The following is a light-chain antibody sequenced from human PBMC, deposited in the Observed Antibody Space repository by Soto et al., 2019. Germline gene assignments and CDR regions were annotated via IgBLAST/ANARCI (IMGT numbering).Light chain of an antibody. CDR1: QTISSW. Sequence: DIQITQSPSTLSGSVGDRVTITCRASQTISSWFAWYQQKPGKAPKLLIYAASSLQSGVPSRFSGSGSGTGFTLTISSLQPEDFATYFCQQSYNMPWTFGQGTKVDIK. J-gene: IGKJ1*01. V-gene: IGKV1-39*01. CDR2: AAS. CDR3: QQSYNMPWT.